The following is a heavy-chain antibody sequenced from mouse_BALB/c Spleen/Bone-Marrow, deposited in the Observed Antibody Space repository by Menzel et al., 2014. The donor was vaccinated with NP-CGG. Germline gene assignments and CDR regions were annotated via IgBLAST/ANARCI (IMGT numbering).Heavy chain of an antibody. CDR3: TRSRRAMDH. Sequence: GAELVKPGASVKLSCKASGYTLTSYYMCWVKQRPGQGLEWIGEINPSNGGTNFNEKFKSKATLTVDKSSSTAYMSLSSLTSEDSAVYYCTRSRRAMDHWGQGTSVTVSS. V-gene: IGHV1S81*02. D-gene: IGHD2-12*01. CDR1: GYTLTSYY. CDR2: INPSNGGT. J-gene: IGHJ4*01.